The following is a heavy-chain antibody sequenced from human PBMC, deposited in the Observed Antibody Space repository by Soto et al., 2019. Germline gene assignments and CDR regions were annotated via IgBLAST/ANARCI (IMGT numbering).Heavy chain of an antibody. CDR3: TRLEAVRFYYAMDV. V-gene: IGHV4-4*02. D-gene: IGHD6-13*01. J-gene: IGHJ6*02. CDR2: IFHSGSA. CDR1: GDSISSSHW. Sequence: QVQLQESGPGLVKPSGTLSLTCAVSGDSISSSHWWSWVRQPPGKGLEWIGEIFHSGSANYNPPLNSRVSMSLDKSKNQFSLRLNSVTAADTAVYYCTRLEAVRFYYAMDVWGQGTTVTVSS.